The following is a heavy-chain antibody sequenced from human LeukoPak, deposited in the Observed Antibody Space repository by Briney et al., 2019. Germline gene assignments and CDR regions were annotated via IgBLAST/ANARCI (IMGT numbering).Heavy chain of an antibody. J-gene: IGHJ4*02. V-gene: IGHV3-9*01. CDR3: AKDAGPQWLDQGQFDY. Sequence: RRSLRLSCAASGFTFDDYAMHWVRQAPGKGLEWVSGISWNSGSIGYAESVKGRFTISRDNAKNSLYLQMNSLRAEDTALYYCAKDAGPQWLDQGQFDYWGQGTLVTVSS. CDR2: ISWNSGSI. D-gene: IGHD6-19*01. CDR1: GFTFDDYA.